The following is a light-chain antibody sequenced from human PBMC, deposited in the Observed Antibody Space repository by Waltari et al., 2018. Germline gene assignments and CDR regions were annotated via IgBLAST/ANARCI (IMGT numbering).Light chain of an antibody. CDR1: QTIRTH. CDR3: QQSFSSPWT. V-gene: IGKV1-39*01. J-gene: IGKJ1*01. CDR2: GGT. Sequence: DIQMTQSPSSLSASVGDTVTVTCRASQTIRTHLNWYQQKPATAPKLLIYGGTTLQRGVPSRFSGSASGTDFTLTVSNLQPDDFAIYFCQQSFSSPWTFGQGTRV.